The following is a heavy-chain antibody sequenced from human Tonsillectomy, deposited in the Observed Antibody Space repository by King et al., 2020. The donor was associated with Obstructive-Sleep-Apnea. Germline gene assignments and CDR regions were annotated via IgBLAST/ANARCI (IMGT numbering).Heavy chain of an antibody. J-gene: IGHJ6*02. CDR3: ARHQGSASTKAYYYGMDV. D-gene: IGHD3-10*01. Sequence: QVQLQESGPGLVKPSETLSLTCTVSGGSINSYWSWIRQPPGKGLEWIGYIYYTGSTNYNPSLQSRVTISLDTSKKQLSLKVSSVTAADTAVYYWARHQGSASTKAYYYGMDVWGQGTTVTVSS. CDR2: IYYTGST. V-gene: IGHV4-59*08. CDR1: GGSINSY.